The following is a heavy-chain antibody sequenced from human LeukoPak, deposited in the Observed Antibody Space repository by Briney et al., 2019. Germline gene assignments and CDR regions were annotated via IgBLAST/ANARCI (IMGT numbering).Heavy chain of an antibody. D-gene: IGHD2-15*01. Sequence: SETLSLTCAVYGGSFSGYYWSWIRQPPGKGLEWIGEINHSGSTNYNPSLKSRVTISVDTSKNQFSLKLSSVTAADTAVDYCARVDRIVVVVAATTENYFDYWGQGTLVTVSS. CDR3: ARVDRIVVVVAATTENYFDY. J-gene: IGHJ4*02. CDR2: INHSGST. CDR1: GGSFSGYY. V-gene: IGHV4-34*01.